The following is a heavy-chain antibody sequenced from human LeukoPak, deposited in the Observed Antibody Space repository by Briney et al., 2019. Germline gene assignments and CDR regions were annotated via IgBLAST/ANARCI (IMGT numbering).Heavy chain of an antibody. V-gene: IGHV4-59*01. CDR2: IYYSGSI. J-gene: IGHJ5*02. Sequence: PSETLSLTCTVSGGSISSYYWSWIRQPPGKGLEWIGYIYYSGSINYNPSLKSRVTISVDTSKNQFSLKLSSVTAADTAVYYCARDHASDSSGYRGNWFDPWGQGTLVTVSS. D-gene: IGHD3-22*01. CDR1: GGSISSYY. CDR3: ARDHASDSSGYRGNWFDP.